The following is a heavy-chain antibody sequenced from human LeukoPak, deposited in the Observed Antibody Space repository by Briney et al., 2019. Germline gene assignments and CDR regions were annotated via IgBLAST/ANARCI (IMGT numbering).Heavy chain of an antibody. V-gene: IGHV4-59*01. J-gene: IGHJ4*02. CDR3: ARGLAVTDY. D-gene: IGHD2-15*01. Sequence: SETLSLICTVSGGSISSYYWSWSRQPPGKGLEWIGYIYYSGSTNYNPSLKSRVTISVDTSKNQFSLKLSSVTAADTAVYYCARGLAVTDYWGQGTLVTVSS. CDR1: GGSISSYY. CDR2: IYYSGST.